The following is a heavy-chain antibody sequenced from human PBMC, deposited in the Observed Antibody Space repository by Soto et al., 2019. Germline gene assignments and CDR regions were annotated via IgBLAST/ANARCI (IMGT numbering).Heavy chain of an antibody. CDR2: ISNRGDT. D-gene: IGHD2-15*01. CDR1: GFIVSDTY. Sequence: EVQLVESGGGLVQPGGSLRLSCTASGFIVSDTYVNWVRQAPGKGLEWVSVISNRGDTHYADSVRGRFSLSRDISDNTFHLQMNNLGVEDTAVYYCAREPRYCRGGSCSITGDAYDIWSHGTMVTVSS. CDR3: AREPRYCRGGSCSITGDAYDI. J-gene: IGHJ3*02. V-gene: IGHV3-66*01.